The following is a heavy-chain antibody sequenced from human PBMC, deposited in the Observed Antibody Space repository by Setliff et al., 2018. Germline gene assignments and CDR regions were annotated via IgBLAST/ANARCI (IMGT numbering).Heavy chain of an antibody. CDR2: ISPDSIHI. J-gene: IGHJ3*02. CDR1: GFSFRTFS. CDR3: ARSPANGGHDAFDI. V-gene: IGHV3-21*01. Sequence: LRLSCAASGFSFRTFSMHWVRQAPGKGLEWVSSISPDSIHIYYADSVKGRFTISRDNARDSLYLHMNSLGAEDTAVYYCARSPANGGHDAFDIWGQGTMVTV. D-gene: IGHD6-25*01.